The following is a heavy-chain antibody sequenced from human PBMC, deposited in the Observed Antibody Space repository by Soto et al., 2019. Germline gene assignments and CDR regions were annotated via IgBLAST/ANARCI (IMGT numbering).Heavy chain of an antibody. J-gene: IGHJ4*02. V-gene: IGHV3-53*01. CDR3: ARGAIRSSGWYSYYFDY. CDR2: VYSGGST. Sequence: EVQLVESGGGLIQPGGSLRLSCAASGFTVSSNYMNWVRQAPGKGLEWVSVVYSGGSTDYADSVKGRFTISRDNSMNTVYLQMNSLRAEDTAVYYCARGAIRSSGWYSYYFDYWGQGTLVTVSS. D-gene: IGHD6-19*01. CDR1: GFTVSSNY.